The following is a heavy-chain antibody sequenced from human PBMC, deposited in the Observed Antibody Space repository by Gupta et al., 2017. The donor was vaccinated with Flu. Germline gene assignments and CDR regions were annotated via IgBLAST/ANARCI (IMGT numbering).Heavy chain of an antibody. D-gene: IGHD3-9*01. CDR3: ARESRSQPYYDSWTGYPTDGMDV. J-gene: IGHJ6*02. CDR2: IHYSGST. Sequence: RQPPGKGLEWIGYIHYSGSTNYNPSLKSRVTISVDTSKNQFSLKLTSVTAADTAVYYCARESRSQPYYDSWTGYPTDGMDVWGQGTTVTVSS. V-gene: IGHV4-59*01.